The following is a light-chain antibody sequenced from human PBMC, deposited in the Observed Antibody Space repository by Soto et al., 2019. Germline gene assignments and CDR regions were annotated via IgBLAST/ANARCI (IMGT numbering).Light chain of an antibody. Sequence: SYELTQPPSVVAAPGQTARITCGGNNIGSRSVSWYQQKPGQAPVLAAYDDTDRPSGIPERFSGSNSDNTAALTISRVEAGDQADYYCQVWDSIIDHPVFGGGTKVTV. CDR1: NIGSRS. J-gene: IGLJ2*01. CDR3: QVWDSIIDHPV. V-gene: IGLV3-21*02. CDR2: DDT.